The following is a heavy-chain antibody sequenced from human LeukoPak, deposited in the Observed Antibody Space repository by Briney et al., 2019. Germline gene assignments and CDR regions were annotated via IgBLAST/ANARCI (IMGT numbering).Heavy chain of an antibody. CDR3: ARGYSSDYRIDY. J-gene: IGHJ4*02. V-gene: IGHV3-21*01. CDR1: GFTFSSYS. D-gene: IGHD3-22*01. CDR2: ISSSSSYI. Sequence: PGGSLRLSXAASGFTFSSYSMNWLRQAPGKGLEWVSSISSSSSYIYYADSVKGRFTISRDNAKNTLYLQMNSLRADDTAVYYCARGYSSDYRIDYWGQGTLVTVSS.